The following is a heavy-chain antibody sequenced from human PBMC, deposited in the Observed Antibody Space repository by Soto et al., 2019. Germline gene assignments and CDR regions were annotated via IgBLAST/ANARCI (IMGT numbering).Heavy chain of an antibody. CDR2: IGTAGDT. CDR1: GFTFSSYV. Sequence: GGFLRLSCAASGFTFSSYVMHWVRQATGKNLEWVTAIGTAGDTYYPGSVKGRFTISRENAKNSLYLQMNSLRAGDTAVYYCARGYCSGGSCYPVFDYWGQGTLVTVSS. J-gene: IGHJ4*02. CDR3: ARGYCSGGSCYPVFDY. V-gene: IGHV3-13*01. D-gene: IGHD2-15*01.